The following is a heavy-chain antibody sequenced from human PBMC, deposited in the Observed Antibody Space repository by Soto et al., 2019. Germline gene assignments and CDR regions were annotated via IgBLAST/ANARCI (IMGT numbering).Heavy chain of an antibody. CDR1: GFAFSSYT. CDR2: ISGSGDIT. J-gene: IGHJ6*03. D-gene: IGHD3-10*01. V-gene: IGHV3-23*01. CDR3: AKVIYYDYMDV. Sequence: EVQLLESGGGLVQSGGSLRLSCAASGFAFSSYTMGWVRQAPGKGLEWVSLISGSGDITHYVDSVKGRFTISRDNSKNTLYLQMKRLRAEDTAVYYCAKVIYYDYMDVWGKGATVTVSS.